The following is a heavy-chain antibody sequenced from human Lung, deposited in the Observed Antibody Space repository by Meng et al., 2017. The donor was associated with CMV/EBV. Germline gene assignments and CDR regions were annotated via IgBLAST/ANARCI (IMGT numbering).Heavy chain of an antibody. J-gene: IGHJ6*02. CDR2: INQDGNEE. CDR3: ARDGTLSPYYYYGMDV. CDR1: GFTFSSYW. V-gene: IGHV3-7*01. Sequence: GESXKISCAASGFTFSSYWMSWVRQAPGKGLEWVANINQDGNEEYYVDSLKGRFTISRDNAKNSLYLQMTSLRAEDTAVYYCARDGTLSPYYYYGMDVWGQGTXVTVSS.